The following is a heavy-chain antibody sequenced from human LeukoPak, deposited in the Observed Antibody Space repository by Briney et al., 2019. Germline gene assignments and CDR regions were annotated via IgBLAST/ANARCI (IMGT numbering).Heavy chain of an antibody. Sequence: SQTLSLTCTVSGGSISSGGYYWSWIRQHPGKGLEWIGYIYYSGSTYYNPSLKSRVTISVDTSKNQFSLMLSSVTAADTAVYYCARELAARYFDWYLDYWGQGTLVTVSS. CDR1: GGSISSGGYY. CDR3: ARELAARYFDWYLDY. V-gene: IGHV4-31*03. J-gene: IGHJ4*02. D-gene: IGHD3-9*01. CDR2: IYYSGST.